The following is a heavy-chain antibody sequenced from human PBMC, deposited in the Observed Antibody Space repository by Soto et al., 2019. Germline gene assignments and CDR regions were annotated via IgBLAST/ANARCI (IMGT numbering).Heavy chain of an antibody. V-gene: IGHV3-7*01. CDR2: IKQDGSEK. J-gene: IGHJ3*02. CDR3: ARDSSSPAGGAFDI. Sequence: GGSLRLSCAASGFTFSSYWMSWVRQAPGKGLEWVANIKQDGSEKYYVDSVKGRFTISRDNAKNSLYLQMNSLRAEDTAVYYCARDSSSPAGGAFDIWGQGTMVTVSS. D-gene: IGHD6-6*01. CDR1: GFTFSSYW.